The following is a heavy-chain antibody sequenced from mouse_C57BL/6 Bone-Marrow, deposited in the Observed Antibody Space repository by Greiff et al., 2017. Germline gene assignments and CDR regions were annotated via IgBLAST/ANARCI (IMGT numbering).Heavy chain of an antibody. CDR2: ISNGGGST. CDR3: ARLRQVGVDY. V-gene: IGHV5-12*01. D-gene: IGHD1-2*01. CDR1: GFTFSDYY. J-gene: IGHJ4*01. Sequence: EVQRVESGGGLVQPGGSLKLSCAASGFTFSDYYMYWVRQTPEKRLEWVAYISNGGGSTYYPDTVKGRFTISRDNAKNTLYLQMSRLKSEDTAMYYCARLRQVGVDYWGQGTSVTVSS.